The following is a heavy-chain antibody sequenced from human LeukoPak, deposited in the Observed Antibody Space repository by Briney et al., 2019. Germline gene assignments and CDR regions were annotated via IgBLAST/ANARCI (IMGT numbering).Heavy chain of an antibody. CDR1: GGTFSSYA. Sequence: ASVKVSCKASGGTFSSYAISWVRQAPGQGLEWMGGIIPIFGTANYAQKFQGRVTITAHKSTSTAYMELSSLRSEDTAVYYCASSTSPLDAFDIWGQGTMVTVSS. CDR3: ASSTSPLDAFDI. J-gene: IGHJ3*02. CDR2: IIPIFGTA. V-gene: IGHV1-69*06. D-gene: IGHD2-2*01.